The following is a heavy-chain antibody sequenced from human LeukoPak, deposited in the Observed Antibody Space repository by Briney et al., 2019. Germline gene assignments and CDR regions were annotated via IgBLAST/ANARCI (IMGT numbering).Heavy chain of an antibody. V-gene: IGHV4-61*08. Sequence: SETLSLTCTVSGGSISDAAYYWSWIRQHPGEGLEWIGYIYYSGSTNYNPSLKSRVTISVDKSKNQFSLKLNSVTAADTAVYYCAREGDGIAPAGPLSYWGQGTLVTVSS. CDR1: GGSISDAAYY. D-gene: IGHD6-13*01. J-gene: IGHJ4*02. CDR2: IYYSGST. CDR3: AREGDGIAPAGPLSY.